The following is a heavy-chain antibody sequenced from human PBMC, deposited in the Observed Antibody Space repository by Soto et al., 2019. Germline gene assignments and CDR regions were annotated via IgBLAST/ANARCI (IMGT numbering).Heavy chain of an antibody. Sequence: EVQLLEFWGGLVQPGGSLRLSCAASGFTFSTYAMSWVRQAPGKGLEWVSGLYGSGRGISYADSVKGRFTISRDNSNDILYLEMRSLRVEDTAVYYCAKDRQPDGLWPFDHWGQGTLFIVAS. J-gene: IGHJ4*02. CDR1: GFTFSTYA. CDR2: LYGSGRGI. V-gene: IGHV3-23*01. D-gene: IGHD2-8*01. CDR3: AKDRQPDGLWPFDH.